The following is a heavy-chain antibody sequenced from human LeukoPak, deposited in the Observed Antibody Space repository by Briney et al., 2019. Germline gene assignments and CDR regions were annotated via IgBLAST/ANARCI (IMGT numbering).Heavy chain of an antibody. Sequence: GGSLRLSCAASGFTFSSYAMHWVRQAPGKGLEGVAVISYDGSNKYYADSVKGRFTISRDNSKNTLYLQMNSLRAEDTAVYYCARDQLDYYGSGSFREDVWGQGTTVTVSS. CDR2: ISYDGSNK. CDR3: ARDQLDYYGSGSFREDV. V-gene: IGHV3-30*07. J-gene: IGHJ6*02. D-gene: IGHD3-10*01. CDR1: GFTFSSYA.